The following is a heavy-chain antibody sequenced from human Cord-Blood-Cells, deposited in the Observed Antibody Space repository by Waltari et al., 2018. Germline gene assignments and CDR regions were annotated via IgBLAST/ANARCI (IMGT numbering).Heavy chain of an antibody. CDR2: INPTSGGT. Sequence: QVQLVQSGAEVKKPGASVTVPGRASGYTFTGYYMQWVRRAPGQGLEWMGWINPTSGGTNYAQKFQGRVTMTRDTSISTAYMELSRLRSDDTAVYYCARGTELGLYAFDIWGQGTMVTVSS. CDR3: ARGTELGLYAFDI. D-gene: IGHD2-8*01. CDR1: GYTFTGYY. V-gene: IGHV1-2*02. J-gene: IGHJ3*02.